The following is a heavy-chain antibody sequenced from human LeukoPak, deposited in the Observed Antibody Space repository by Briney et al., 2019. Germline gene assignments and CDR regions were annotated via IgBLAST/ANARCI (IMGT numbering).Heavy chain of an antibody. CDR2: IKQDGSEK. Sequence: PGGSLRLSCAASGFTFSSYWMSWVRQAPGKGPEWVANIKQDGSEKYYVDSVKGRFTISKDNAMNSVYLQMNSLRVEDTAVYYCARDPRTYSSDYYYPDAFDIWGQGTVVTVSS. CDR3: ARDPRTYSSDYYYPDAFDI. CDR1: GFTFSSYW. J-gene: IGHJ3*02. V-gene: IGHV3-7*01. D-gene: IGHD3-22*01.